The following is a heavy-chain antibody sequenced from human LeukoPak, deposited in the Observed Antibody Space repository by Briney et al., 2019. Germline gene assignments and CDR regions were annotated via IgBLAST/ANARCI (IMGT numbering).Heavy chain of an antibody. V-gene: IGHV4-30-4*01. CDR1: GGSISNYTFY. D-gene: IGHD1-7*01. Sequence: SQTLSLTCTVSGGSISNYTFYWIWIPQPTGQGLEWIGYIYYSGSTYYNPSLKSRVTISVDTSKNQFSLKLSSVTAADTAVFYCARHMGGTTYDHWGQGTLVTVSS. CDR2: IYYSGST. J-gene: IGHJ4*02. CDR3: ARHMGGTTYDH.